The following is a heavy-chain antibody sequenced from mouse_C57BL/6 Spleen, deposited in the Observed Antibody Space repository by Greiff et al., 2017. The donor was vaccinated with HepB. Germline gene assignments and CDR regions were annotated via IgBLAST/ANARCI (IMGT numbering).Heavy chain of an antibody. V-gene: IGHV1-82*01. D-gene: IGHD1-1*01. CDR3: ARETTVVSPYYFDC. Sequence: QVQLQQSGPELVKPGASVKISCKASGYAFSSSWMNWVKQRPGKGIEWIGRIYPGDGDTNYNGKFKGKATLTADKSSSTAYMQLSSLTSEDSAVYFCARETTVVSPYYFDCWGQGTTLTVSS. CDR1: GYAFSSSW. CDR2: IYPGDGDT. J-gene: IGHJ2*01.